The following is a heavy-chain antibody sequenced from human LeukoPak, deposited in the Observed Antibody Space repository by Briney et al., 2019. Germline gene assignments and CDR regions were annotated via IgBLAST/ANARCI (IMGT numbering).Heavy chain of an antibody. CDR1: GFSFISYG. Sequence: GGSLRLSCAASGFSFISYGMHWVRQAPGKGLEWVGVISDDGRRKDYADSVKGRFTISRDNSKDTLYLQMNSLRAEDTAVYYCAKRPSDYGDYVSYFDYWGQGTLATVSS. D-gene: IGHD4-17*01. V-gene: IGHV3-30*18. J-gene: IGHJ4*02. CDR3: AKRPSDYGDYVSYFDY. CDR2: ISDDGRRK.